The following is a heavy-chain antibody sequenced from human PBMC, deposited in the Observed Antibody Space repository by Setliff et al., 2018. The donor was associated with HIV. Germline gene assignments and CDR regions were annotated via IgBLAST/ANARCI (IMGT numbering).Heavy chain of an antibody. Sequence: SVKVSCKVSGGTFNSYTFTWVRQATGQGLEWMGGIIPILGITHRAQNFQGRVTISADGSTNTAYMELSGLRSEDTAIYYCARGEALQNTVTTYFQHWGQGTPVTVSS. V-gene: IGHV1-69*10. D-gene: IGHD3-16*01. CDR2: IIPILGIT. J-gene: IGHJ1*01. CDR1: GGTFNSYT. CDR3: ARGEALQNTVTTYFQH.